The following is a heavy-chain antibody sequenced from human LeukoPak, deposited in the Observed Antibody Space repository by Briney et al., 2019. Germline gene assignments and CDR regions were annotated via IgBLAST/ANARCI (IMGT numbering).Heavy chain of an antibody. D-gene: IGHD1-7*01. V-gene: IGHV3-74*01. Sequence: PGGSLRLSCAASGSTLSSSWMHWVRQVPGRGLVWVSRISSGGGGRDYADSVKGRFTISRDNAKTTLYLQMNSLRPEDTAVYYCARDSGTQGPYYYGLDVWGQGTTVTVSS. J-gene: IGHJ6*02. CDR2: ISSGGGGR. CDR1: GSTLSSSW. CDR3: ARDSGTQGPYYYGLDV.